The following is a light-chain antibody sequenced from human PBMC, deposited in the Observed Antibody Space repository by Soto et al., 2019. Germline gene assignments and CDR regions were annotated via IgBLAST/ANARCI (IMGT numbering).Light chain of an antibody. CDR2: GAS. V-gene: IGKV1-27*01. J-gene: IGKJ3*01. Sequence: DIPMTQSPSARSASVGDRVTITCRASLGISNYLAWYQQKPGKIPNLLIFGASTLQSGFPSCFSGSGYGTDFTLNISSLQPEDVATYYCQKYTSAPFTCGPGTKANI. CDR3: QKYTSAPFT. CDR1: LGISNY.